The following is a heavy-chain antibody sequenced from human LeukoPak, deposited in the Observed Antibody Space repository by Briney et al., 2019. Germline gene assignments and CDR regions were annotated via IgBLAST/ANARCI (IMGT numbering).Heavy chain of an antibody. CDR2: LDSSGRSK. V-gene: IGHV3-48*03. CDR3: ARGTFCGGDCYSAGFDS. D-gene: IGHD2-21*02. J-gene: IGHJ4*02. CDR1: GFSFSTHE. Sequence: GGSLRLSCAASGFSFSTHEMTWVRQAPGKGLEWISFLDSSGRSKFYADSVRGRFTISRDNAKNSVYLQMSSLRVEDTALYYCARGTFCGGDCYSAGFDSWGQGTLVTVSS.